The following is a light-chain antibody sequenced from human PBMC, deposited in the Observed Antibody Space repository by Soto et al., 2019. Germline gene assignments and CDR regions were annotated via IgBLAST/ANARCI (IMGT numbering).Light chain of an antibody. J-gene: IGLJ1*01. Sequence: QSALTQPASVSGSPGQSITISCTGTSSDVCAYNYICWYQQHPGKAPKLMIYEVSNRPSGVSNRFSGSKSGNTASLTISGLQTEDEADYYCSSYTSSSTLYVFGTGTKVTVL. V-gene: IGLV2-14*01. CDR2: EVS. CDR1: SSDVCAYNY. CDR3: SSYTSSSTLYV.